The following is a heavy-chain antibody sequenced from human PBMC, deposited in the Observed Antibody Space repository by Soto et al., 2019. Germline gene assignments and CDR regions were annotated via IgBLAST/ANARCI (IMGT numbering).Heavy chain of an antibody. V-gene: IGHV4-30-2*01. CDR2: IYQSGDT. D-gene: IGHD2-15*01. CDR3: ARGGCFGQRSMNILSGGSCYYVDP. J-gene: IGHJ5*02. Sequence: PSETLSLTCAVSGGSINNDGYSWSWIRQPPGKGLEWIGYIYQSGDTYYNPSLKNRVAISVDESKNQFSLRLSSVTAADTAVYYCARGGCFGQRSMNILSGGSCYYVDPWGQGTLVTVSS. CDR1: GGSINNDGYS.